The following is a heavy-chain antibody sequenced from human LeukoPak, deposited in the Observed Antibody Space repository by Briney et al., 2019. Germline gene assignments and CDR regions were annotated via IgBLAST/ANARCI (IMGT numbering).Heavy chain of an antibody. V-gene: IGHV1-46*01. CDR2: INPSGGST. CDR3: ARGGSSYYDSKKGRSFDI. D-gene: IGHD3-22*01. CDR1: GYTFTSYY. Sequence: ASVKVSCKAFGYTFTSYYMQWVRQAPGQGLEWMGIINPSGGSTSYAQRFQGRVTMTRDTSTSTVYMELSSLRSEDTAVYYCARGGSSYYDSKKGRSFDIWGQGTMVTVSS. J-gene: IGHJ3*02.